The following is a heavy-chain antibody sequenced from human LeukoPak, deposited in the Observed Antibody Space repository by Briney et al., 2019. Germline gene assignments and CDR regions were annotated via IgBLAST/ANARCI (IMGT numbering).Heavy chain of an antibody. CDR2: IYYSGST. V-gene: IGHV4-39*07. D-gene: IGHD5-18*01. CDR1: GGSISSRSYY. J-gene: IGHJ5*02. CDR3: ARDGVYSYEGNWFDP. Sequence: SETLSLTCTVSGGSISSRSYYWGWIRQPPGKGLEWIGSIYYSGSTYYNPSLKSRVTISADTSKNQFSLKLSSVTAADTAVYYCARDGVYSYEGNWFDPWGQGTLVTVSS.